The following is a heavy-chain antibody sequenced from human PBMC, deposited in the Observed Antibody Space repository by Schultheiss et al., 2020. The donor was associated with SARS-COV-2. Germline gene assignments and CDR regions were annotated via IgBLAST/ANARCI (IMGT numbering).Heavy chain of an antibody. D-gene: IGHD3-9*01. Sequence: SQTLSLTCTVSGGSISSGGYYWSWIRQHPGKGLEWIGYIYYSGSTYYNPSLKSRVTISVDTSKNQFSLKLSSVTAADTAVYYCARDTANPYYDIPLDVWGQGTTVTVSS. CDR3: ARDTANPYYDIPLDV. J-gene: IGHJ6*02. CDR1: GGSISSGGYY. CDR2: IYYSGST. V-gene: IGHV4-31*03.